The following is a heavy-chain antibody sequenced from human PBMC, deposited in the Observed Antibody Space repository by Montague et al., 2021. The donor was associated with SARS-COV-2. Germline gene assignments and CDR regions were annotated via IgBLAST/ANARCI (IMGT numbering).Heavy chain of an antibody. Sequence: PALVKPTQTLTLTCTFSGFSLSGVGMGVAWIRQAPGKALEWLAGIDWNEDKRYSPPLKISLTIPRHTSTNQVVLTVTYVEGADTGTNYSAQSRIAFGGAPLDFWGQGTLVTVSS. J-gene: IGHJ4*02. D-gene: IGHD3-16*01. CDR2: IDWNEDK. V-gene: IGHV2-5*01. CDR1: GFSLSGVGMG. CDR3: AQSRIAFGGAPLDF.